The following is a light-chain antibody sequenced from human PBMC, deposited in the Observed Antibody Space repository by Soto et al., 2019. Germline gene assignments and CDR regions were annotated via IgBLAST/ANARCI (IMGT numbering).Light chain of an antibody. Sequence: DIQMTQSPFSLSASVGDRVTITCRASQSISSYLNWYQQKPGKPPKLLXYAAVSLQSGIPSRFSAYGSGTDLTLTISSLQTEDFANYYCQQTYSSPQWTFGQGTKVDIK. CDR3: QQTYSSPQWT. V-gene: IGKV1-39*01. CDR1: QSISSY. J-gene: IGKJ1*01. CDR2: AAV.